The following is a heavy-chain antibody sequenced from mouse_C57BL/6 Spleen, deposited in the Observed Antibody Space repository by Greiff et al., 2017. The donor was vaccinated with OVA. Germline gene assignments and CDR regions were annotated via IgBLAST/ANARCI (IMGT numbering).Heavy chain of an antibody. CDR3: ARSGHYFDY. CDR1: GFSFTSYG. CDR2: IWSGGNT. V-gene: IGHV2-2*01. Sequence: QVQLKESGPGLVQPSQSLSITCTVSGFSFTSYGVHWVRQSPGKGLEWLGVIWSGGNTDYNAAFISRLSISKDNSKSQVFFKMNSLQADYTAIYYCARSGHYFDYWGQGTTLTVSS. D-gene: IGHD3-2*02. J-gene: IGHJ2*01.